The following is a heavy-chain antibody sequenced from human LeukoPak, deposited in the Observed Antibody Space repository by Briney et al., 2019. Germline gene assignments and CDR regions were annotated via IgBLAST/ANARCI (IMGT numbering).Heavy chain of an antibody. D-gene: IGHD6-6*01. Sequence: SETLSLTCTVSGGSISSGGYYWSWIRQPPGKGLEWIGYIYHSGSTYYNPSLKSRVTISVDRSKNQFSLKLSSVTAADTAVYYCARDRGEYSSSSEAFDIWGQGTMVTVSS. CDR2: IYHSGST. CDR1: GGSISSGGYY. V-gene: IGHV4-30-2*01. J-gene: IGHJ3*02. CDR3: ARDRGEYSSSSEAFDI.